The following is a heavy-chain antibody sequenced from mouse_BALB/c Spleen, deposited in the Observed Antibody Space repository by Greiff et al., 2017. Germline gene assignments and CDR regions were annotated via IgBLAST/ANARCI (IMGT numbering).Heavy chain of an antibody. CDR2: INPSSGYT. CDR3: ARSTDGYDLAWFAY. Sequence: VQVVESGAELARPGASVKMSCKASGYTFTSYTMHWVKQRPGQGLEWIGYINPSSGYTNYNQKFKDKATLTADKSSSTAYMQLSSLTSEDSAVYYCARSTDGYDLAWFAYWGQGTLVTVSA. D-gene: IGHD2-2*01. J-gene: IGHJ3*01. CDR1: GYTFTSYT. V-gene: IGHV1-4*01.